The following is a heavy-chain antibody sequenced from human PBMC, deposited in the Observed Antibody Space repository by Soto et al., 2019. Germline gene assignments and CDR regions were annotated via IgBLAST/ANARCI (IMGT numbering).Heavy chain of an antibody. CDR2: IYYSGST. Sequence: SETLSLTCTVSGGSISSYYWSWIRQPPGKGPEWIGYIYYSGSTNYNPSLKSRVTISVDTSKNQFSLKLSSVTAADTAVYYCAGSRDIVATYIDYWGQGTLVTVSS. CDR3: AGSRDIVATYIDY. V-gene: IGHV4-59*01. CDR1: GGSISSYY. J-gene: IGHJ4*02. D-gene: IGHD5-12*01.